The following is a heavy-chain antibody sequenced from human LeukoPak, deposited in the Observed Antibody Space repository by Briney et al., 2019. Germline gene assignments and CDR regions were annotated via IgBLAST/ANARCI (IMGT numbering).Heavy chain of an antibody. CDR3: ARGPPYYDFWSGYHYYYYMDV. V-gene: IGHV4-61*02. Sequence: SQTLSLTCTVSGGSISSGSYYWSWIRQPAGKGLEWIGRIYTSGSTNYNPSLKSQVTISVDTSKNQFSLKLSSVTAADTAVYYCARGPPYYDFWSGYHYYYYMDVWGKGTTVTVSS. CDR1: GGSISSGSYY. D-gene: IGHD3-3*01. J-gene: IGHJ6*03. CDR2: IYTSGST.